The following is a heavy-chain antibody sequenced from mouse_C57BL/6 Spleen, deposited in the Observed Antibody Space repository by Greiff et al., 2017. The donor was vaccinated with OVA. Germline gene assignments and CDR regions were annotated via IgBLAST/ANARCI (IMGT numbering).Heavy chain of an antibody. D-gene: IGHD1-1*01. Sequence: VQLQESGAELARPGASVKMSCKASGYTFTSYTMHWVKQRPGQGLEWIGYINPSSGYTKYNQKFKDKATLTADKSSSTAYMQLSSLTSEDSAVYYCARYYGSSYWYFDVWGTGTTVTVPS. CDR3: ARYYGSSYWYFDV. V-gene: IGHV1-4*01. CDR2: INPSSGYT. CDR1: GYTFTSYT. J-gene: IGHJ1*03.